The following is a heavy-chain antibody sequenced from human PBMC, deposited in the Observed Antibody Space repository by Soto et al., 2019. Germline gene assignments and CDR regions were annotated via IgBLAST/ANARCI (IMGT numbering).Heavy chain of an antibody. Sequence: QVQVVESGGGVVQPGRSLRLSCAASGFTFSAYAIHWVRQPPGKGLEWVSGIWYDGSDTYYADSVQGRFTISRDNAKKTLYLQMNSLRAEDTAVYYCARGSKSTVTRPIRTHYLDYWGQGTLVTVSS. V-gene: IGHV3-33*01. D-gene: IGHD4-17*01. CDR3: ARGSKSTVTRPIRTHYLDY. J-gene: IGHJ4*02. CDR1: GFTFSAYA. CDR2: IWYDGSDT.